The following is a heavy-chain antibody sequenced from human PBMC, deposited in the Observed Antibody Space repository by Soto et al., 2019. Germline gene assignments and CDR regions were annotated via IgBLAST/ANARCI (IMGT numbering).Heavy chain of an antibody. Sequence: EMQLVESGGGLVQPGGSLRLSCAVSGFTFSDYHMEWVRQAPGKGLEWIGRARNDPRARTTQHAASVRGRFTTSRDDSKNSLYLQMNSLKTEDTAVYYCVSSLQYWGQGTLVTVSS. J-gene: IGHJ4*02. CDR3: VSSLQY. CDR1: GFTFSDYH. V-gene: IGHV3-72*01. CDR2: ARNDPRARTT.